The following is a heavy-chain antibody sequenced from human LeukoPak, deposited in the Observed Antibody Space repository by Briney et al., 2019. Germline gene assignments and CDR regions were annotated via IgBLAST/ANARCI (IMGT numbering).Heavy chain of an antibody. Sequence: GGSLRLSCAASGLAFSSYAMSWVRQAPGKGLEWVSTISVASNTFYADFVKGRFTISRDNSRNTVYLQMTSLRADDMAVYYCADYGVSGVRNNFYWGQGTLVTVSS. J-gene: IGHJ4*02. CDR2: ISVASNT. D-gene: IGHD3-3*01. CDR1: GLAFSSYA. CDR3: ADYGVSGVRNNFY. V-gene: IGHV3-23*01.